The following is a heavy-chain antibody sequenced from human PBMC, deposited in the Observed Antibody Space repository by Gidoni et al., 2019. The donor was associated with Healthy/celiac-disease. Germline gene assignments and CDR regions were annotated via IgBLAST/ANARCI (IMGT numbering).Heavy chain of an antibody. Sequence: EVQLLESGGGLVQPGGSLRLSCADSGFTFRSYAMSWVRQAPGKGLEWVSAISGSGGSTYYADSVKGRFTISRDNSKNTLYLQMNSLRAEDTAVYYCAKLLDTVTSQIGYFQHWGQGTLVTVSS. J-gene: IGHJ1*01. V-gene: IGHV3-23*01. CDR2: ISGSGGST. CDR3: AKLLDTVTSQIGYFQH. D-gene: IGHD4-17*01. CDR1: GFTFRSYA.